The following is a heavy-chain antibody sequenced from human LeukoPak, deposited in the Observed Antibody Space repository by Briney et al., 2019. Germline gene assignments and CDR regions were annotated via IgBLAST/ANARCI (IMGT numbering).Heavy chain of an antibody. CDR3: AGTHPRDNWFDP. V-gene: IGHV4-59*01. CDR1: GGSISSYY. CDR2: IYYSGST. J-gene: IGHJ5*02. Sequence: SETLSLTCTVSGGSISSYYWSWIRQPPGKGLEWIGYIYYSGSTNYNPSLKSRVTISVDTSKNQCSLKLSSVTAADTAVYYCAGTHPRDNWFDPWGQGTLVTVSS. D-gene: IGHD3/OR15-3a*01.